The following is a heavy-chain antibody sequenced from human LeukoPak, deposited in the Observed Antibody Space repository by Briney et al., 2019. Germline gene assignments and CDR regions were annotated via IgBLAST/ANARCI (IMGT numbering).Heavy chain of an antibody. D-gene: IGHD6-25*01. J-gene: IGHJ4*02. V-gene: IGHV4-31*03. CDR2: IYYSGST. CDR1: GGSISSGGYY. CDR3: ARVGTAARRCFYY. Sequence: SETLSLTCTVSGGSISSGGYYWSWIRQHPGKGLEWIGYIYYSGSTYYNPSLKSRATISVDTSKNQFSLKLSSVTAADTAVYYCARVGTAARRCFYYWVQGTLVTVSS.